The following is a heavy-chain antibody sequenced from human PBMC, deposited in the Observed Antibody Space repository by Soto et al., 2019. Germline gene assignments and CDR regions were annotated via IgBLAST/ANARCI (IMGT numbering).Heavy chain of an antibody. CDR2: ISYDGSNK. V-gene: IGHV3-30*18. CDR3: AKAGTSGPRGYFDY. Sequence: GGSLRLSCAASGFTFSSYGMHWVRQAPGKGLEWVAVISYDGSNKYYADSVKGRFTISRDNSKNTLYLQMNSLRAEDTAVYYCAKAGTSGPRGYFDYWGQGTLVTSPQ. D-gene: IGHD1-26*01. J-gene: IGHJ4*02. CDR1: GFTFSSYG.